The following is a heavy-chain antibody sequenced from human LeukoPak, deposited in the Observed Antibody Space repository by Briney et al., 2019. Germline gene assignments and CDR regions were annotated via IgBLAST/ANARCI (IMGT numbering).Heavy chain of an antibody. CDR3: ARVGCSGGTCAYYWFDP. V-gene: IGHV1-2*06. CDR2: INPNSGGT. CDR1: GYTFTGYY. J-gene: IGHJ5*02. D-gene: IGHD2-15*01. Sequence: ASVKVSCKASGYTFTGYYMHWVRQALGQGLEWMGRINPNSGGTNYAQKFQGRVTMTRDTSISTAYMELSRLRSDDTAVYYCARVGCSGGTCAYYWFDPWGQGTLVTVSS.